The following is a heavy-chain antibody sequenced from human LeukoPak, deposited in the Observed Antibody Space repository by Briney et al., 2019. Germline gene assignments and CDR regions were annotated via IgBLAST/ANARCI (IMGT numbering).Heavy chain of an antibody. CDR2: ISSSSSTI. CDR3: ARDVEGRDGYNYDYYYYMDV. D-gene: IGHD5-24*01. V-gene: IGHV3-48*01. J-gene: IGHJ6*03. Sequence: PGGSLRLSCAASGFTFSSYSMNWVRQAPGNWLEWVSYISSSSSTIYYADSAKGRFTISRDNVKNSLYLQMNSLRAEDTAVYYCARDVEGRDGYNYDYYYYMDVWGKGTTVTVSS. CDR1: GFTFSSYS.